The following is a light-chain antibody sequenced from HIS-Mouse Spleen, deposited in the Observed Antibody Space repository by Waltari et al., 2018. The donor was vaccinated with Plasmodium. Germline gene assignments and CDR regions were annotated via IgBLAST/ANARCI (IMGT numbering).Light chain of an antibody. CDR2: KAS. CDR1: KSISSW. Sequence: DIQMTQSPSTLSASVGDRVTITCRASKSISSWLAWYKQKPGKAPKLLIYKASSLESGVSSRFSGRGSGTEFTLTISSLQPDDFATYYCQQYNSYSPTFGQGTKVEIK. CDR3: QQYNSYSPT. V-gene: IGKV1-5*03. J-gene: IGKJ1*01.